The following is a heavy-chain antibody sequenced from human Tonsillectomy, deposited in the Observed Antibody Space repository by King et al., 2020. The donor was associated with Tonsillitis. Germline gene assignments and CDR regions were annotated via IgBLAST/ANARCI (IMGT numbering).Heavy chain of an antibody. Sequence: VQLQESGPGLVKPSETLSLTCTVSDDSISSFYWSWLRQPPGKGLEWIGYIYYSGSTNYNPSLKSRVTISLDTSKNQFSLKLSSVTAADTAVYYCARVGTTVVALDYWGQGTLVTVSS. D-gene: IGHD4-23*01. CDR3: ARVGTTVVALDY. CDR1: DDSISSFY. V-gene: IGHV4-59*01. J-gene: IGHJ4*02. CDR2: IYYSGST.